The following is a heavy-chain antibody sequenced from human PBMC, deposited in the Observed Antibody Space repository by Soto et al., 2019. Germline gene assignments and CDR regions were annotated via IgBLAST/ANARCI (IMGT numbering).Heavy chain of an antibody. CDR2: ISPSATST. V-gene: IGHV3-23*01. J-gene: IGHJ2*01. D-gene: IGHD5-12*01. CDR3: SKTRPRGGGYGDWYFDL. Sequence: EVQLLESGGGVVQPGESLRLSCGASGFTFSTYGMAWVRLAPGRGLDYLSAISPSATSTYYSDSVKGRFTISRDNSKNWLYLQLRGVRAEDTAIYYCSKTRPRGGGYGDWYFDLWDRGTLVTVSS. CDR1: GFTFSTYG.